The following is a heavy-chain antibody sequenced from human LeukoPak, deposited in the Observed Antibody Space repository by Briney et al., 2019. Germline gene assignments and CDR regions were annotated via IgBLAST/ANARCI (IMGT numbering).Heavy chain of an antibody. CDR1: GYTCTSYG. J-gene: IGHJ4*02. CDR2: ISPYKGNT. Sequence: GASVKVSCKASGYTCTSYGISWMRQAPGQGLEWMGWISPYKGNTNYAQKLQGRVTMTTDTSTSTAYLELRSLRSDDTAMYYCAIRTGTYPYYFDYWGQGTLVTVSS. CDR3: AIRTGTYPYYFDY. D-gene: IGHD1-1*01. V-gene: IGHV1-18*01.